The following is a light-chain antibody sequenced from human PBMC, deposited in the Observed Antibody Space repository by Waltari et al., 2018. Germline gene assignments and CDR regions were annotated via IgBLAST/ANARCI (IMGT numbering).Light chain of an antibody. CDR2: AVS. CDR1: SSDVGGYDY. J-gene: IGLJ3*02. V-gene: IGLV2-14*01. Sequence: QSALTQPASVSGSPGQSLTISCTGTSSDVGGYDYVSWYQQHPGKAPQLMIYAVSYRPSGVSNRFSGSKSGNTASLTISGLQAEDEADYYCSSYRSSNTLEFGGGTKLTVL. CDR3: SSYRSSNTLE.